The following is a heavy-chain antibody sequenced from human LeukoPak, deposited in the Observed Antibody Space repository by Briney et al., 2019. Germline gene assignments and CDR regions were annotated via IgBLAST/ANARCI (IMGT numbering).Heavy chain of an antibody. V-gene: IGHV3-30*02. J-gene: IGHJ4*02. CDR1: GFTFSSYG. D-gene: IGHD4-17*01. CDR2: LWFDGNNK. Sequence: GGSLRLSCAASGFTFSSYGMHWVRQAPGKGLEWVAVLWFDGNNKYYADSVKGRFTISRDNSKNTLYLQMNSLRAEDTAVYYCAKKFRGTTVISGDYFDYWGQGTLVTVSS. CDR3: AKKFRGTTVISGDYFDY.